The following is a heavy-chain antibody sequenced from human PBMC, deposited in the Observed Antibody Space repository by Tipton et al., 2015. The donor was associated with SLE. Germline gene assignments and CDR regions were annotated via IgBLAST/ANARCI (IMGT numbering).Heavy chain of an antibody. V-gene: IGHV4-39*01. CDR1: GGSISSSSYY. CDR3: ARLIQRNRGYSYVLSHFDY. J-gene: IGHJ4*02. CDR2: IYYSGST. D-gene: IGHD5-18*01. Sequence: LRLSCTVSGGSISSSSYYWGWIRQPPGKGLEWIGSIYYSGSTYYNPSLKSRVTISVDTSKNQFSLKLSSVTAADTAVYYCARLIQRNRGYSYVLSHFDYWGQGTLVTVSS.